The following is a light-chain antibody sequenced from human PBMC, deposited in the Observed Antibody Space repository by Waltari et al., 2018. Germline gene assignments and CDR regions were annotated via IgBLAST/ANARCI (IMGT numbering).Light chain of an antibody. V-gene: IGKV3-11*01. CDR2: DAF. CDR3: QQRSNWPT. J-gene: IGKJ3*01. Sequence: EIVLTQSPATLSLSPGDRATLSCRASQGVSSYLAWYQQKPGQAPRLLIYDAFNRASGIPARFSGSGSGTDFTLTISSLEPEDFAVYYCQQRSNWPTFGPGTKVDIK. CDR1: QGVSSY.